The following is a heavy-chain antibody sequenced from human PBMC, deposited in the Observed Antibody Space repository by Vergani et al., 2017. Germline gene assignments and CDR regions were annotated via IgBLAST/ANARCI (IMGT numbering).Heavy chain of an antibody. CDR2: VIYSGNT. D-gene: IGHD3-3*01. CDR3: ARRTYYDFRFDF. Sequence: QVQLQESGPGLVKPPGTLSLTCAVSGDSISSNNCWTWIRQPPGKGLEWIGSVIYSGNTNYDPSLKSRVTISIDTSKNQFSLKLNSVTAADTAVYYCARRTYYDFRFDFWGQGILVTVSS. J-gene: IGHJ5*01. CDR1: GDSISSNNC. V-gene: IGHV4-4*03.